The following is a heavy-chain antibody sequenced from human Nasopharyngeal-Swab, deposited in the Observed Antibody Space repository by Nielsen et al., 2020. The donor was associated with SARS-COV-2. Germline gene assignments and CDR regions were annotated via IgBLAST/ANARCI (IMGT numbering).Heavy chain of an antibody. CDR1: GFIFSSYW. J-gene: IGHJ6*02. D-gene: IGHD3-3*01. V-gene: IGHV3-7*01. CDR3: ARDRTTIFGVVISVYYYGMDV. CDR2: IKQDGSEK. Sequence: GESLKISCEASGFIFSSYWMSWVRQAPGKGLEWVANIKQDGSEKNYVDSVKGRFSISRDTTKNSLYLQMNTLRAEDTAVYYCARDRTTIFGVVISVYYYGMDVWGQGTTVTVSS.